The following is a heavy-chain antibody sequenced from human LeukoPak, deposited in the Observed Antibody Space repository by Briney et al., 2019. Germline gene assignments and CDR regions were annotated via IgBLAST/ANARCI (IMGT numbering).Heavy chain of an antibody. CDR3: ARSRGTGFIFDY. CDR1: GGSINSLY. CDR2: IYYSGST. V-gene: IGHV4-59*01. Sequence: SETLSLTCTVSGGSINSLYWSWIRQPPGKGLEWIGYIYYSGSTNYNPSLKSRVTISVDTSKNQFSLKLNSVTAADAAVYYCARSRGTGFIFDYWGQGALVTVSS. J-gene: IGHJ4*02. D-gene: IGHD3-10*01.